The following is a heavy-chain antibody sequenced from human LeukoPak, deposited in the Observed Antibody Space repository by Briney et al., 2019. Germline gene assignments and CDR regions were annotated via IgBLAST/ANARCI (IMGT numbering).Heavy chain of an antibody. D-gene: IGHD6-19*01. Sequence: SETLSLTCTVSGGSISSYYWSWIRQPPGKGLEWIGEINHSGSTNYNPSLKSRVTISVDTSKNQFSLKLSSVTAADTAVYYCARVRGSSGWYNYFDYWGQGTLVTVSS. CDR3: ARVRGSSGWYNYFDY. V-gene: IGHV4-34*01. CDR2: INHSGST. J-gene: IGHJ4*02. CDR1: GGSISSYY.